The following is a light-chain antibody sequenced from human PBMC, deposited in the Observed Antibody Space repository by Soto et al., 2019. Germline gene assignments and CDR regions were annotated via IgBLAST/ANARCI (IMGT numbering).Light chain of an antibody. CDR2: AAS. CDR1: QTISTF. Sequence: DIPMTQSPSSLSASVGDSVTITCRASQTISTFLNWYQQKPGEAPKLLIYAASTLQSGVPSRFSGWGSGTDFTLTITSLQPEDFATYFCQQSYSALTYTFGQGTKLEIK. J-gene: IGKJ2*01. CDR3: QQSYSALTYT. V-gene: IGKV1-39*01.